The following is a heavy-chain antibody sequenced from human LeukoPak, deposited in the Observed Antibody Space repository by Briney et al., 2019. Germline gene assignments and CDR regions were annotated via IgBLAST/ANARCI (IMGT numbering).Heavy chain of an antibody. V-gene: IGHV4-39*07. CDR3: ASGSYDSSGRPF. CDR2: IYYSGST. CDR1: GGSISSSSYY. Sequence: SETLSLTCTVSGGSISSSSYYWGWLRQPPGKGLEWIGSIYYSGSTYYNPSLKSRVTISVDTSKNQFSLKLSSVTAADTAVYYCASGSYDSSGRPFWGQGTLVTASS. D-gene: IGHD3-22*01. J-gene: IGHJ4*02.